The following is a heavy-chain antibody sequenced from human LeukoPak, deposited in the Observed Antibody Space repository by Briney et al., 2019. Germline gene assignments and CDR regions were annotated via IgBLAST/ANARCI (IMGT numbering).Heavy chain of an antibody. J-gene: IGHJ3*02. D-gene: IGHD3-3*01. CDR3: ARDSSNDFADAFDI. CDR2: ISSSSSYI. CDR1: GFTFSSYS. Sequence: PGGSLRLSCAASGFTFSSYSMNWVRQAPGKGLEWVSSISSSSSYIYYADSVKGRFTISRDNAKNSLYLQMNSLRAEDTAVYYCARDSSNDFADAFDIWGQGTMVTVSS. V-gene: IGHV3-21*01.